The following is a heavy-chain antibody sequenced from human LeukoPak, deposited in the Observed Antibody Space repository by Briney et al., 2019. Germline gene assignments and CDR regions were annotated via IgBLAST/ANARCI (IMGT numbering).Heavy chain of an antibody. D-gene: IGHD1-7*01. CDR1: GYTFTSYD. V-gene: IGHV1-8*01. CDR3: AILGLELLTPFDY. Sequence: ASVKVSCKASGYTFTSYDINWVRQATGQGLEWMGWMNPNSGNTGYAQKFQGRVTMTRNTSISTAYMELSSLRSEDTAVYYCAILGLELLTPFDYWGQGTLVTVSS. CDR2: MNPNSGNT. J-gene: IGHJ4*02.